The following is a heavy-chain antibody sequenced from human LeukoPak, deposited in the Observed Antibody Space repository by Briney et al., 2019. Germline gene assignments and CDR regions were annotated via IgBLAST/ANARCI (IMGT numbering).Heavy chain of an antibody. CDR2: ISSSSSTI. Sequence: GGSLRLSCAASGFTFSSYSMNWVRQAPGKGLEWVSYISSSSSTIYYADSVKGRFTISRDNAKNSLYLQMNSLRAEDTAVYYCARDHGFYFDYWGQGTLVTVSS. D-gene: IGHD5-24*01. V-gene: IGHV3-48*01. J-gene: IGHJ4*02. CDR3: ARDHGFYFDY. CDR1: GFTFSSYS.